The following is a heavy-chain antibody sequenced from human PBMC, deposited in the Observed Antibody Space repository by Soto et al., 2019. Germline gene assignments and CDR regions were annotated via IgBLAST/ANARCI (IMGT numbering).Heavy chain of an antibody. CDR3: ACIFSGGYGYGFYYYGMDV. D-gene: IGHD5-18*01. CDR1: GGSISSSSYY. J-gene: IGHJ6*02. Sequence: QLQLQESGPGLVKPSETLSLTCAVSGGSISSSSYYWGWIRQPPGKGLEWIGSIYYSGSTYYNPSLMSRVTIAVDTSKNQFSLKLSSVTAADTAVYYCACIFSGGYGYGFYYYGMDVWGQGTTVTVSS. V-gene: IGHV4-39*01. CDR2: IYYSGST.